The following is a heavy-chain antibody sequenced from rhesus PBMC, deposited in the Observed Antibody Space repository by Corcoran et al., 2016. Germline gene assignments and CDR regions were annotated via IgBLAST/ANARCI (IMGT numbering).Heavy chain of an antibody. J-gene: IGHJ4*01. CDR2: VEPEDGEA. CDR3: ATGYSSGWYYFDY. D-gene: IGHD6-31*01. V-gene: IGHV1-111*02. Sequence: EVQLLQSGAAVTKPGAPGQISCTASGYSFTPSYLPLGRQAPGKGPELMGRVEPEDGEATHAKKFQDRVTITADTSTDTGYMERSSLRSEDTAVDYCATGYSSGWYYFDYWGQGVLVTVSS. CDR1: GYSFTPSY.